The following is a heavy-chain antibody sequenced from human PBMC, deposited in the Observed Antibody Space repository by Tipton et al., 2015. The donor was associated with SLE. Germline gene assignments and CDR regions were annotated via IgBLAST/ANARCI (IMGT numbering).Heavy chain of an antibody. J-gene: IGHJ5*02. CDR2: INPNSGGT. D-gene: IGHD3-3*01. Sequence: QSGAEVKKPGASVKVSCKASGYTFTGYYMHWVRQAPGQGLEWMGWINPNSGGTNYAQKFQGRVTMTRDTSISTAYMELSRLRSDDTAVYYCAREATIFGVVIRGNWFDPWGQGTLVTVSS. CDR1: GYTFTGYY. CDR3: AREATIFGVVIRGNWFDP. V-gene: IGHV1-2*02.